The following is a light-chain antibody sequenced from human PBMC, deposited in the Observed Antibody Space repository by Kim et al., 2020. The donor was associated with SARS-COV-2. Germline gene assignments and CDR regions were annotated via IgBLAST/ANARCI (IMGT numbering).Light chain of an antibody. CDR1: SSDVGGYNY. V-gene: IGLV2-8*01. CDR3: SSYAGSNNFV. J-gene: IGLJ1*01. Sequence: GQSVTISCTGTSSDVGGYNYVSWYQQHPGKAPKLMIYEVSKRPSGGPDRFPGSKSGNTASVTVSGLQAEDEADYYCSSYAGSNNFVFGTGTKVTVL. CDR2: EVS.